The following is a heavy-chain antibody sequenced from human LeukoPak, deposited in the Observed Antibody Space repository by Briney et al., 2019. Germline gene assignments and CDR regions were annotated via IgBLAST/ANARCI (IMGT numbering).Heavy chain of an antibody. V-gene: IGHV4-59*01. CDR2: IYYSGTN. CDR3: ARGTMMVGP. J-gene: IGHJ5*02. D-gene: IGHD3-22*01. Sequence: SETLSLTCTVSGGSMTSYYWSWIRQRPGKGMEWIVYIYYSGTNNYNTSLKSRVTITVDTSKNQCSLKVSSVTAADTAVYYCARGTMMVGPWGQGTLVTVSS. CDR1: GGSMTSYY.